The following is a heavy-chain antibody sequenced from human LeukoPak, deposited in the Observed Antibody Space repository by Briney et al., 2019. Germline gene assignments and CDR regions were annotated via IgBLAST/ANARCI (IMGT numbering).Heavy chain of an antibody. CDR2: ISPDSNYK. J-gene: IGHJ4*02. CDR3: ARGGYRGFDYEY. CDR1: GFTFSTYS. Sequence: GESLRLSCAASGFTFSTYSMNWLRLAPGKGLEWVSSISPDSNYKYYVDSVKGRSTISRDNAKSSLYLQMNSLRAEDTAVYYCARGGYRGFDYEYWGQGTLVTVSS. D-gene: IGHD5-12*01. V-gene: IGHV3-21*01.